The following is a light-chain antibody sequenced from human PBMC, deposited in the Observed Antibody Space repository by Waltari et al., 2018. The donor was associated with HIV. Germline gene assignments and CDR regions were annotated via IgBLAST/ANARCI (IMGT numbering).Light chain of an antibody. CDR3: QAWIQRGL. J-gene: IGLJ2*01. CDR1: KLGDEY. CDR2: QDK. Sequence: SYELAQPPSLSVSPGQTVNITCSGDKLGDEYAHWYQQKPGQSPLLVIYQDKRRPAGIPERFSGSSSGNTATLTISGAQAVDEADYYCQAWIQRGLFGGGTKLTVL. V-gene: IGLV3-1*01.